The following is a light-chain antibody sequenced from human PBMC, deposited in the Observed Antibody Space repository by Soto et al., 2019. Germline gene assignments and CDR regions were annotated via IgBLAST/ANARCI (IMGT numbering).Light chain of an antibody. Sequence: DIQMTQSPSSLSASVGDRVTITCRASQSISTYLNWYQYKPGKAPKLLIYDASTLESGVPSRFTGSSSGTEFTLTISSLQPDDFATYYCQQYNSFSGTFGGGTKVDI. CDR3: QQYNSFSGT. CDR1: QSISTY. V-gene: IGKV1-5*01. CDR2: DAS. J-gene: IGKJ4*01.